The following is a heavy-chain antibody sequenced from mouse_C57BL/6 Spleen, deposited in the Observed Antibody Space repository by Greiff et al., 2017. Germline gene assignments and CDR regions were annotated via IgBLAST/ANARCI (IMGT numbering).Heavy chain of an antibody. CDR1: GYTFTSYW. V-gene: IGHV1-64*01. Sequence: QVQLQQPGAELVKPGASVKLSCKASGYTFTSYWMHWVKQRPGQGLEWIGMIHPNSGSTNYNEKFKSKDTLTVDKSSSTAYMQLSSLTSEDSAVYYCARSYGSSYEYYAMDYWGQGTSVTVSA. D-gene: IGHD1-1*01. J-gene: IGHJ4*01. CDR3: ARSYGSSYEYYAMDY. CDR2: IHPNSGST.